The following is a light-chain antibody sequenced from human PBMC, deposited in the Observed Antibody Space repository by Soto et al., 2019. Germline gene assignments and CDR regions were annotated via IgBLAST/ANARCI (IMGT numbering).Light chain of an antibody. CDR2: EVS. J-gene: IGLJ1*01. CDR1: NSDVGAYNY. CDR3: RAYMLNRSPD. V-gene: IGLV2-14*01. Sequence: GYISELIAILKKRTNSDVGAYNYVSWYQHHPGNAPKLMIYEVSNRPSGVSNRFSGSKSGNTASLTISGLQAEVEADYSVRAYMLNRSPDFGTAAKV.